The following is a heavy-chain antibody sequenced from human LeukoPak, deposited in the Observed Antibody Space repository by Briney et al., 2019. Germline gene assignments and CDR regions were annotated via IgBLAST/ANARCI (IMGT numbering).Heavy chain of an antibody. J-gene: IGHJ4*02. CDR3: ASQTTVKYYFDY. D-gene: IGHD4-17*01. CDR2: IYSGGST. CDR1: GFTVSSNY. Sequence: GGSLRLSCAASGFTVSSNYMSWVRQAPGKGPEWVSVIYSGGSTYYADSVKGRFTISRDNSKNTLYLQVNSLRAEDTAVYYCASQTTVKYYFDYWGQGTLVTVSS. V-gene: IGHV3-53*01.